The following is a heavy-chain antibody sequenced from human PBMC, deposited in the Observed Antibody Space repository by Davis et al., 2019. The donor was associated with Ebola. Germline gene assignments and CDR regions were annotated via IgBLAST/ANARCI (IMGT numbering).Heavy chain of an antibody. D-gene: IGHD3-3*01. CDR3: ARDDGILEWLPSVYYYYGMDV. CDR2: IWYDGSNK. CDR1: GFTFSSYG. Sequence: GESLKISCAASGFTFSSYGMHWVRQAPGKGLEWVAVIWYDGSNKYYADSVKGRFTISRDNSKNTLYLQMNSLRDEDTAVYYCARDDGILEWLPSVYYYYGMDVWGQGTTVTVSS. V-gene: IGHV3-33*01. J-gene: IGHJ6*02.